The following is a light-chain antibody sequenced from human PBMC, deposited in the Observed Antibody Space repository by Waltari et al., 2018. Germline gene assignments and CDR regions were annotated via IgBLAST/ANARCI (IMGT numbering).Light chain of an antibody. V-gene: IGKV3-11*01. CDR3: QQRSNWPPALT. CDR1: QSVSSY. J-gene: IGKJ4*01. Sequence: EIELTQSPVPMSLSPGERATLSCRASQSVSSYLTWYQQKPGQAPRLLIYDASNRATGIPARFRGSGSGTDFTLTISSLEPEDFAVYYCQQRSNWPPALTFGGGTKVEVK. CDR2: DAS.